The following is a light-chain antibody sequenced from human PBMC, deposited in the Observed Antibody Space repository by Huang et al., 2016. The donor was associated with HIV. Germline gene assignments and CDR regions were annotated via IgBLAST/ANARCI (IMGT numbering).Light chain of an antibody. V-gene: IGKV1-17*03. CDR3: LQHNTYPWM. CDR2: GTS. J-gene: IGKJ1*01. CDR1: QDIANS. Sequence: DIQMTQTPFAMSASVGDRVTITCRASQDIANSLAWFQQKPGKVPRLRIYGTSTLRSGVPSRFSDSGSGTEFTLTISSLQPEDFATYYCLQHNTYPWMFGQGTKVEVK.